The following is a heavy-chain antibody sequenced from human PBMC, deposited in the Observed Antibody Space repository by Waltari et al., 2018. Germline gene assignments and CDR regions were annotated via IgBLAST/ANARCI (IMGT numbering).Heavy chain of an antibody. CDR2: TTDSERT. CDR3: ARGDGTGKYGY. J-gene: IGHJ4*02. V-gene: IGHV4-34*01. Sequence: FRGYYWSWIRQPPGKGLEWIGKTTDSERTKYNPSLKSRISISVDTSKNQFSLTVFSVTAADAAVYYCARGDGTGKYGYWGQGTRVTVSS. D-gene: IGHD1-1*01. CDR1: FRGYY.